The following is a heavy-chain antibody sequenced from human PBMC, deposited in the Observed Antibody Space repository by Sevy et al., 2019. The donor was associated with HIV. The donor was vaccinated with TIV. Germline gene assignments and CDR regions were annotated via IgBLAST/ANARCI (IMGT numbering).Heavy chain of an antibody. CDR2: INQDGGEK. J-gene: IGHJ4*02. CDR3: ARGQITGAKPDYFDY. Sequence: GGSLRLSCAVSGFTFSNYWMSWVRQAPGKGLECVANINQDGGEKYYLDSVKGRFFVSRDNAKNSLYLQMDSLGAEDTAVYYCARGQITGAKPDYFDYWGQGTLVTVSS. D-gene: IGHD1-7*01. CDR1: GFTFSNYW. V-gene: IGHV3-7*01.